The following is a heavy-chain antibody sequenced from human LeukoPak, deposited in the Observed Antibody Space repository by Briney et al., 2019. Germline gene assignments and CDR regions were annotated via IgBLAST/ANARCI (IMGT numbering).Heavy chain of an antibody. D-gene: IGHD4-17*01. Sequence: GGSLRLSCAASGFTFSSYAMHWVRQAPGKGLEWVAVISYDGSNKYYADPVKGRFTISRDNSKNTLYLQMNSLRAEDTAVYYCARAHVDYEFFDYWGQGTLVTVSS. J-gene: IGHJ4*02. CDR2: ISYDGSNK. CDR3: ARAHVDYEFFDY. CDR1: GFTFSSYA. V-gene: IGHV3-30*04.